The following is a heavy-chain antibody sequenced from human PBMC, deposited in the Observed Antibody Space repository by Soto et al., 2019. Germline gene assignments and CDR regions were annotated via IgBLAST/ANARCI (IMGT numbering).Heavy chain of an antibody. V-gene: IGHV3-74*01. Sequence: EVQLVESGGGLVQPGGSLRLSCAASGFTFSTYWMHWVRQAPGTGLVWVSRINSDGSITNYADSVKGRFTISRDNAKNTLYLQMNSVRAEDTAVYNCARSTGQNYFEYWGQGTVVTVSS. CDR3: ARSTGQNYFEY. CDR1: GFTFSTYW. J-gene: IGHJ4*02. CDR2: INSDGSIT.